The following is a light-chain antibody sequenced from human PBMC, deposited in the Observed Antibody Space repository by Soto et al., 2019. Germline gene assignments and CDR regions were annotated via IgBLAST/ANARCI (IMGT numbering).Light chain of an antibody. CDR1: SSDVGSYNR. J-gene: IGLJ1*01. CDR3: SSYTSSSTFYV. Sequence: QSALTQPPSVSGSPGQSVTISCTGTSSDVGSYNRVSWYQQPPGTAPKLMIYEVSNRPSGVPDRFSGSKSGNTASLTISGLQAEDEADYYCSSYTSSSTFYVFGTGTKDRP. CDR2: EVS. V-gene: IGLV2-18*02.